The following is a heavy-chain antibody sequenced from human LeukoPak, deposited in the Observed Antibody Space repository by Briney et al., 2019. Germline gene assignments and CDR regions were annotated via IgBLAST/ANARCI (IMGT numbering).Heavy chain of an antibody. D-gene: IGHD5-12*01. J-gene: IGHJ5*02. CDR3: ARGGGRLRGITYNWFDP. CDR2: MNPNSGNT. V-gene: IGHV1-8*01. CDR1: GYTFTSYD. Sequence: ASVKVSCKASGYTFTSYDINWVRQATGQGLEWMGWMNPNSGNTGYAQKFQGRVTMARNTSISTAYMELSSLRSEDTAVYYCARGGGRLRGITYNWFDPWGQGTLVTVSS.